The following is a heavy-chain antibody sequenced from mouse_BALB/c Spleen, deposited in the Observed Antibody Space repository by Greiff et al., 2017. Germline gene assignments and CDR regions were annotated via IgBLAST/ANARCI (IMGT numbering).Heavy chain of an antibody. CDR3: ARSIGQGYAMDY. Sequence: QVQLQQPGAELVKPGASVKLSCKTSGYTFTSYWMHWVKQRPGKGLEWMGEINPSNARTNYNEKFKSKATLTVDKTSSTAYMQLRSLTSEDSAVYYCARSIGQGYAMDYWGQGTSVTVSS. J-gene: IGHJ4*01. D-gene: IGHD2-3*01. CDR1: GYTFTSYW. CDR2: INPSNART. V-gene: IGHV1S81*02.